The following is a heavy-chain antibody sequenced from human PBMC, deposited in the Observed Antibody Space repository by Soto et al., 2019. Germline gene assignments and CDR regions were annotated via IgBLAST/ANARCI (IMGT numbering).Heavy chain of an antibody. D-gene: IGHD2-15*01. CDR2: IYTSGST. V-gene: IGHV4-4*07. CDR1: GGSISSYY. Sequence: AETLSLTCTVSGGSISSYYWSWIRQPAGKGLEWIGRIYTSGSTNYNPSLKSRVTMSVDTSRNQFSLKLRSVTAADTAVYYCARDHYCSGGSCYWDYGMDVWGQGTTVTV. CDR3: ARDHYCSGGSCYWDYGMDV. J-gene: IGHJ6*02.